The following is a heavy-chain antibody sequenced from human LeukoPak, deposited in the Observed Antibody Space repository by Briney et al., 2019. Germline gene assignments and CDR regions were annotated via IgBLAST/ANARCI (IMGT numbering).Heavy chain of an antibody. V-gene: IGHV1-69*04. Sequence: SVKVSCKASGGTSNSHAISWVRQAPGQGLEWMGRIIPNLGTTNRAQNFQDRVTLTADKSTNTAYMELTSLTSDDTAVYYCATANDGGGYQWGDFFDFWGQRSLVTV. J-gene: IGHJ4*02. CDR3: ATANDGGGYQWGDFFDF. D-gene: IGHD3-22*01. CDR1: GGTSNSHA. CDR2: IIPNLGTT.